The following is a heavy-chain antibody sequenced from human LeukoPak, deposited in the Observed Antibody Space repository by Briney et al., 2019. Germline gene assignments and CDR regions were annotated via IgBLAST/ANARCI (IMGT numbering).Heavy chain of an antibody. J-gene: IGHJ6*03. CDR3: AKFEGALLGNYYMDV. CDR1: GFTFSSYA. Sequence: GGSLRLACAASGFTFSSYAMSWVRQAPGKGREWVSAISISGENTYYADSVKGRFTISRDRAKNTLYLQMNSLRVDDTAVYYCAKFEGALLGNYYMDVWGKGTTVTVSS. V-gene: IGHV3-23*01. CDR2: ISISGENT.